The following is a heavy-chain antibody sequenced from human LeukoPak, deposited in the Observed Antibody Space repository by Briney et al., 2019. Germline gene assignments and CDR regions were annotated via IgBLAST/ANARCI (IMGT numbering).Heavy chain of an antibody. D-gene: IGHD6-13*01. J-gene: IGHJ4*02. Sequence: ASVKVSCKASGYTFTSYYMHWVRQAPGQGLEWMGIINPSGGSTSYAQKFQGRVTMTRDTSTSTVYMELSSLRSEDTAVYYCARASAIPAAGTGFDYWGQGTLVTVSS. CDR3: ARASAIPAAGTGFDY. CDR1: GYTFTSYY. CDR2: INPSGGST. V-gene: IGHV1-46*01.